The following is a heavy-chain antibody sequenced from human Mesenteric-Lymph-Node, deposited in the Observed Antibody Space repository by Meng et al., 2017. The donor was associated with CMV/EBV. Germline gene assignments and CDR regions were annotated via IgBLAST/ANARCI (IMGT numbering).Heavy chain of an antibody. V-gene: IGHV3-53*01. CDR1: GFTVSSNY. CDR3: ARGGYCSSSSCPWYFDL. Sequence: GESLKISCAASGFTVSSNYMSWVRQAPGKGLEWVSVIYSGGSTYYADSVKGRFTISRDNSKNTLYLQMNSLRAEDTAVYYCARGGYCSSSSCPWYFDLWGRGTLVTVSS. J-gene: IGHJ2*01. CDR2: IYSGGST. D-gene: IGHD2-2*01.